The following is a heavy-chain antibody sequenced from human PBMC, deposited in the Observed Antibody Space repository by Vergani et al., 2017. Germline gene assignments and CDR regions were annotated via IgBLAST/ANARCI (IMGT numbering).Heavy chain of an antibody. Sequence: QVQLQQWGAGLLKPSETLSLTCAVYGGSFSGYYWSWIRQPPGKGLEWIGEINHSGSTNYNPSLKSRVTISVDTSKNQFSPKLSSVTAADTAVYYCARDQYSSSSGWFDPWGQGTLVTVSS. CDR1: GGSFSGYY. CDR2: INHSGST. J-gene: IGHJ5*02. V-gene: IGHV4-34*01. CDR3: ARDQYSSSSGWFDP. D-gene: IGHD6-6*01.